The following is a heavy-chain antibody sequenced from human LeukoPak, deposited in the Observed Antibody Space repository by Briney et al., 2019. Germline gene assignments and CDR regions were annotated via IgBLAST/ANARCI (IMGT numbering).Heavy chain of an antibody. CDR2: IYYSGST. D-gene: IGHD7-27*01. V-gene: IGHV4-59*08. Sequence: SETLSLTCTVSGGSISSYYWSWIRQPPGKGLEWIGYIYYSGSTNYNPSLKSRVTISVDTSKNQFSLKLSSVTAADTAVYYCARHLGPRACLYYFDYWGQGTLVTVSS. J-gene: IGHJ4*02. CDR1: GGSISSYY. CDR3: ARHLGPRACLYYFDY.